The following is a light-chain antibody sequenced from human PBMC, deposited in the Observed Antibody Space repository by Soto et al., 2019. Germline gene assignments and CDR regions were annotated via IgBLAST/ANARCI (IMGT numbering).Light chain of an antibody. J-gene: IGKJ2*01. Sequence: EIVMTQSPATLSVSPGERATVSCRASQSVSSNLAWYQQKPGQAPRLLIYGASTRATGIPARFSGSGSGTEFTLNIGSLQSEDFGVYSCQQYNNWPRTFGEWTKLET. V-gene: IGKV3-15*01. CDR3: QQYNNWPRT. CDR2: GAS. CDR1: QSVSSN.